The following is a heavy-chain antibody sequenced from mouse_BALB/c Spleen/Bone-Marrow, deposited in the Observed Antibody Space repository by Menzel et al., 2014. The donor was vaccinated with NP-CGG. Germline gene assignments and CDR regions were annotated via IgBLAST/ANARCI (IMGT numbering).Heavy chain of an antibody. CDR2: ISSGGST. CDR1: GFTFSSYA. V-gene: IGHV5-6-5*01. J-gene: IGHJ4*01. D-gene: IGHD1-1*01. Sequence: EVHLVESGGGLVKPGGSLKPSCAASGFTFSSYAMSWVRQTPEKRLEWVASISSGGSTYYPDSVKGRFTISRDNARNILYLQMSSLRSEDTAMYYCARDGSSYYAMDYWGQGTSVTVSS. CDR3: ARDGSSYYAMDY.